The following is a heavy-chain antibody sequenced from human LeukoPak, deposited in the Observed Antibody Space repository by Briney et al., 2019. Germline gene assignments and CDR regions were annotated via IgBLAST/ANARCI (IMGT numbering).Heavy chain of an antibody. Sequence: SETLSLTCTVSGGSISSSSYYWGWIRQPPGKGLEWLGSIYYSGSTYYNPSLKSRVTISVDTSKNQFSLKLSSVTAADTAVYYCARHLYDIRRLVRWFDPWGQGTLVTVSS. CDR2: IYYSGST. D-gene: IGHD3-9*01. J-gene: IGHJ5*02. V-gene: IGHV4-39*01. CDR1: GGSISSSSYY. CDR3: ARHLYDIRRLVRWFDP.